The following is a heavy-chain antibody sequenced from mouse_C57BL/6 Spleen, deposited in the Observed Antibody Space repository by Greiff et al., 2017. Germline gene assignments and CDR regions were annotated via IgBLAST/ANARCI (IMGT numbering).Heavy chain of an antibody. J-gene: IGHJ1*03. CDR2: IDPSDSYT. CDR3: ARDYGSSHVGYFDV. D-gene: IGHD1-1*01. CDR1: GYTFTRYW. V-gene: IGHV1-69*01. Sequence: QVQLQQPGAELVMPGASVKLSCKASGYTFTRYWMHWVKQRPGQGLEWIGEIDPSDSYTNYNQKFKVKSTLTVDKSSSTAYMQLSSLTSEDSAVYYCARDYGSSHVGYFDVWGTGTTVTVSS.